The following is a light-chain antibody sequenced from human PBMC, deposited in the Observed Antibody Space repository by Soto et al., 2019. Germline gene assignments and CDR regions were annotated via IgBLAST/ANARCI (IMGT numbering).Light chain of an antibody. CDR3: QQYDTSPPT. J-gene: IGKJ2*01. CDR2: GAS. Sequence: EIVLTQSPGTLSLSPGESATLSCRASQSVSSSQVAWYQQKPGQAPRLLIYGASSRATGIPDRFSGVGSETDFTLTISRLELEDFAVYYCQQYDTSPPTFGQGTKLEIK. V-gene: IGKV3-20*01. CDR1: QSVSSSQ.